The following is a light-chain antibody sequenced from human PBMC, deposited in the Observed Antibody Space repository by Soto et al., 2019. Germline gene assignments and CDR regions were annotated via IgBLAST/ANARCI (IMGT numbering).Light chain of an antibody. CDR1: QSVSSSY. CDR3: QQYVSSPLT. J-gene: IGKJ4*01. CDR2: GAS. V-gene: IGKV3-20*01. Sequence: EIVLTQSPGTLSSSPGERATLSCRASQSVSSSYLAWYQQQPGQAPRLLIYGASSRATGIPDRFSGSGSGTDFTLTISRLEPEDFAVYYCQQYVSSPLTFGGGTKVEIK.